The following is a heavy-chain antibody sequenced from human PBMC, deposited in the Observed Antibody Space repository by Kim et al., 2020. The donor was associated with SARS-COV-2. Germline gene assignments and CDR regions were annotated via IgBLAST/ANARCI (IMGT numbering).Heavy chain of an antibody. V-gene: IGHV1-2*02. J-gene: IGHJ4*02. CDR2: VNPNNDGT. CDR3: ASQPHVAAGTWCFDF. CDR1: GYTFTGYY. Sequence: ASVKVSCKASGYTFTGYYIHWVRQAPGQGLEWMGWVNPNNDGTNYAQKFQGRVTMTRDTYISTAYMELSSLKSDDTAVYYCASQPHVAAGTWCFDFWGQGTRVTVSS. D-gene: IGHD6-19*01.